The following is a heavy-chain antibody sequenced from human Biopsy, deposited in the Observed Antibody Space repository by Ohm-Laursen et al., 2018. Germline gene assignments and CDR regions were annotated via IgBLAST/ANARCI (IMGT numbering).Heavy chain of an antibody. V-gene: IGHV4-31*03. D-gene: IGHD3-16*01. J-gene: IGHJ4*02. CDR2: VHKSGNT. CDR3: TRAGGGKIYGL. Sequence: TLSLTCTVSSVSMNTGTYYWTWIRQNSATGLEWIGYVHKSGNTLYNPSLKSRLSISVDTSRNQFSLKLTSVTAADTALYYCTRAGGGKIYGLWGQGTLVTVSS. CDR1: SVSMNTGTYY.